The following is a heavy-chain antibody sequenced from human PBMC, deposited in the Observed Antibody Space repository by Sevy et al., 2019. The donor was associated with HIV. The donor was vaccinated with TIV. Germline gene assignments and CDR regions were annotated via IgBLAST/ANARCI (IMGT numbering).Heavy chain of an antibody. CDR2: ISGSGGST. V-gene: IGHV3-23*01. J-gene: IGHJ4*02. CDR1: GFTFSSYA. CDR3: AKLADFPRLVGATTVDYFDY. D-gene: IGHD1-26*01. Sequence: GGSLRLSCAASGFTFSSYAMSWVRQAPGKGLEWISAISGSGGSTYYADSLKGRFTISRDNSKNRQYLQMNSLRAEDTAVYYCAKLADFPRLVGATTVDYFDYWGQGTLVTVSS.